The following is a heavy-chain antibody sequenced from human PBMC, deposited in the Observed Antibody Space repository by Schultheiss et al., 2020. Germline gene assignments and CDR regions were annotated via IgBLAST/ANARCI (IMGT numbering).Heavy chain of an antibody. CDR2: IYWDDDK. Sequence: SGPTLVKPTQTLTLTCTFSGFSLSTSGVGVGWIRQPPGKALEWLALIYWDDDKRYSPSLKSRLTITKDTSKNQVVLTMTNMDPVDTATYYCALASYYYDSSGYGVWFDPWGQGTLVTGYS. D-gene: IGHD3-22*01. CDR3: ALASYYYDSSGYGVWFDP. J-gene: IGHJ5*02. V-gene: IGHV2-5*02. CDR1: GFSLSTSGVG.